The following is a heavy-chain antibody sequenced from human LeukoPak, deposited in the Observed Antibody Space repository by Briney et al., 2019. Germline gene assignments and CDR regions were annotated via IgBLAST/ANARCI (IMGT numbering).Heavy chain of an antibody. D-gene: IGHD5-18*01. J-gene: IGHJ3*02. Sequence: SETLSLTCTVSGGSISSYYWSWIRQPPGKGLEWIGYIYYSGSTNYNPSLKSRATISVDTSKNQFSLKLSSVTAADTAVYYCARETVYSYGYLDAFDIWGQGTMVTVSS. CDR2: IYYSGST. CDR1: GGSISSYY. CDR3: ARETVYSYGYLDAFDI. V-gene: IGHV4-59*01.